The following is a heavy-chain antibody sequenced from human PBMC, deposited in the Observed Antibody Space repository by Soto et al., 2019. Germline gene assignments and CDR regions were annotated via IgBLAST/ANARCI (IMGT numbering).Heavy chain of an antibody. CDR3: ARHRTGSRGVDL. Sequence: QVQLQQWGAGLLKPSETLSRICGVCGGSLSGYYWIWIRQSPGRGLEWIGETNDSGSTKYNPSLKSRVTISIDTSKNQFSLRLNSVTAADTAVYYCARHRTGSRGVDLWGQGMMVTVSS. CDR1: GGSLSGYY. J-gene: IGHJ5*02. D-gene: IGHD1-1*01. V-gene: IGHV4-34*01. CDR2: TNDSGST.